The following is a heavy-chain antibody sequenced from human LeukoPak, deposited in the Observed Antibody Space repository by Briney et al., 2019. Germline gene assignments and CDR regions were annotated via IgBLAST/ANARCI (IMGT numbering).Heavy chain of an antibody. CDR2: INPNSGVT. Sequence: ASVRVSCKPSGYSFIDYYVHWVRQAPGQGLEWMGWINPNSGVTNCAQKFQVWVTMTRDTSISTAYMEFNRLRSGDTAIYYCARVSLIYGSGSYYQSPLTYWGQGALVTVS. V-gene: IGHV1-2*04. CDR3: ARVSLIYGSGSYYQSPLTY. D-gene: IGHD3-10*01. CDR1: GYSFIDYY. J-gene: IGHJ4*02.